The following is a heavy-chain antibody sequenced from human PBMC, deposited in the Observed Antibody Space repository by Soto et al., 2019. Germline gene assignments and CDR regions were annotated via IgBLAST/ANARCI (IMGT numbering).Heavy chain of an antibody. V-gene: IGHV4-39*01. CDR3: ARPLQLAVSGFDP. Sequence: RSLTCAGSGDSISSSSYYWAWIRQPPGKGLEWIGSVHYRANSYYSPSLKSRITISVDTSKNQISLRLSSVTAADTAVYYCARPLQLAVSGFDPWGQGTLVTVSS. CDR2: VHYRANS. CDR1: GDSISSSSYY. J-gene: IGHJ5*02. D-gene: IGHD3-3*02.